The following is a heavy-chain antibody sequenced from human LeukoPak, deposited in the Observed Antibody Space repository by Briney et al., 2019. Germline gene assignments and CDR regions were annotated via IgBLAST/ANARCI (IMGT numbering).Heavy chain of an antibody. Sequence: PGGSLRLSCAASGFTFSSYGMHWVRRAPGKGLEWVAVISYDGSNKYYADSVKGRFTISRDNSKNTLYLQMNSLRAEDTAVYYCANFGFSNSVWGQGTLVTVSS. CDR3: ANFGFSNSV. CDR2: ISYDGSNK. J-gene: IGHJ4*02. V-gene: IGHV3-30*18. CDR1: GFTFSSYG. D-gene: IGHD5-18*01.